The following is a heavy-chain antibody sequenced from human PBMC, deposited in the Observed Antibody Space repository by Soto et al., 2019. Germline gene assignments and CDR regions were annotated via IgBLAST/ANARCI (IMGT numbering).Heavy chain of an antibody. CDR1: RFTFSDFA. J-gene: IGHJ5*01. CDR3: VKDAVSYNGKWDWFDS. D-gene: IGHD1-26*01. V-gene: IGHV3-23*01. Sequence: DVQLLESGGGLVQPGGSLTLSCAASRFTFSDFAMSWVRQAPGKGLEWVSSLGGGETDTYYADSVKGRFTISRDNSKNTLYLQMDCLRDEDTAIYYCVKDAVSYNGKWDWFDSWGQGTLVTVSS. CDR2: LGGGETDT.